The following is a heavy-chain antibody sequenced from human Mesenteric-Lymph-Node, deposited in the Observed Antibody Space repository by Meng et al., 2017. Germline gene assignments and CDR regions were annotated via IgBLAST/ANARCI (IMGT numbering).Heavy chain of an antibody. CDR1: GFTFSDNY. Sequence: GESLKISCAAAGFTFSDNYMSWIRQAPGKGLEWVSYISSSDNTPYDADSVKGRFSISRDNAMNSLYLQINSLRAEDTAVYYCARGLADYYDSSCYYFGAGYWGQGTLVTVSS. CDR2: ISSSDNTP. D-gene: IGHD3-22*01. CDR3: ARGLADYYDSSCYYFGAGY. J-gene: IGHJ4*02. V-gene: IGHV3-11*01.